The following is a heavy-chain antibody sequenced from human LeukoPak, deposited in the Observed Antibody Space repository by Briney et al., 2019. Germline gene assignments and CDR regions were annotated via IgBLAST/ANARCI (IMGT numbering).Heavy chain of an antibody. CDR1: GYTFTDYY. D-gene: IGHD2-2*01. J-gene: IGHJ4*02. V-gene: IGHV1-69-2*01. Sequence: ASVKVSCKVSGYTFTDYYMHWVQQARGKGLEWMGLVDPEDGETIYAEKFQGRVTITADTSTDTAYMELSSLRSEDTAVYYCATGGYQLLRFDYWGQGTLVTVSS. CDR3: ATGGYQLLRFDY. CDR2: VDPEDGET.